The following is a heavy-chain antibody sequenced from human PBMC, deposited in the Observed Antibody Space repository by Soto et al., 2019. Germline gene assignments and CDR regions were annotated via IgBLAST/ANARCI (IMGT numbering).Heavy chain of an antibody. CDR2: INPNSGGT. CDR3: ARAGIAAAEYYYGMDV. V-gene: IGHV1-2*04. CDR1: GYTFTGYY. J-gene: IGHJ6*02. D-gene: IGHD6-13*01. Sequence: GASVKVSCKASGYTFTGYYMHWVRQAPGQGLEWMGWINPNSGGTNYAQKFQGWVTMTRDTSISTAYMELSRLRSDDTAVYYCARAGIAAAEYYYGMDVWGQGTTVTVSS.